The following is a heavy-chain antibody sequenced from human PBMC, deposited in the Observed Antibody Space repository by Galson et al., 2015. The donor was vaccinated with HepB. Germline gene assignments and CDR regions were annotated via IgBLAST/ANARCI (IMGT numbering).Heavy chain of an antibody. D-gene: IGHD6-19*01. J-gene: IGHJ4*02. CDR3: ARLAPSSGWYVY. CDR2: INPNSGGT. CDR1: GYTFTGYY. Sequence: SVKVSCKASGYTFTGYYMHWVRQAPGQGLEWMGRINPNSGGTNYAQKFQGRVTMTRDTSISTAYMELSRLRSDDTAVYYCARLAPSSGWYVYWGQGTLVTVSS. V-gene: IGHV1-2*06.